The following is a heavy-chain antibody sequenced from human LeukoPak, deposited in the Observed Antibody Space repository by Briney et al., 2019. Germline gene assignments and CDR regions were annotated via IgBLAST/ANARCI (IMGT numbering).Heavy chain of an antibody. V-gene: IGHV1-2*02. CDR3: ARVAVEMASWFDP. J-gene: IGHJ5*02. CDR2: INPNSGDT. D-gene: IGHD5-24*01. CDR1: GYTFTGYH. Sequence: ASVKVSCKASGYTFTGYHMHWGRKAPGQGLEWMGWINPNSGDTNYAQKFQGRVTMTRDTSISTAYVELSRLRTDDTAVYYCARVAVEMASWFDPWGQGTLVTVSS.